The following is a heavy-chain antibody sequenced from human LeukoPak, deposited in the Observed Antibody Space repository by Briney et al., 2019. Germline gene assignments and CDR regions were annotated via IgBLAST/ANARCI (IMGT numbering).Heavy chain of an antibody. CDR1: GGSFSGYY. J-gene: IGHJ4*02. Sequence: SETLSLTCAVYGGSFSGYYWSWIRQPPGKGLEWIGEINHSGSTNYNPSLKSRVTISVDTSKNQFSLKLSSVTAADTAVYYCARGRESQILYTAMAWAFDYWGQGTLVTVSS. D-gene: IGHD5-18*01. V-gene: IGHV4-34*01. CDR3: ARGRESQILYTAMAWAFDY. CDR2: INHSGST.